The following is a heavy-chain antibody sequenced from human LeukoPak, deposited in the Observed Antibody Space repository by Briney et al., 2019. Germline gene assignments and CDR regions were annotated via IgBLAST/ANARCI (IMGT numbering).Heavy chain of an antibody. Sequence: PGGSLRLSCAASGFTVSSNYMSWVRQAPGKGLEWVSVIYSGGSTYYADSVKGRFTISRDNSKNTLYLQMNSLRAEDTAVYYCARDALIAAAGTGNCWGQGTLVTVSS. V-gene: IGHV3-66*02. J-gene: IGHJ4*02. D-gene: IGHD6-13*01. CDR1: GFTVSSNY. CDR2: IYSGGST. CDR3: ARDALIAAAGTGNC.